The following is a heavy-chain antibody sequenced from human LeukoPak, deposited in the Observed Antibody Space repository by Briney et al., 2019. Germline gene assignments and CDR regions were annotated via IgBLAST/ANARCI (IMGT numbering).Heavy chain of an antibody. CDR1: GYTFTSYD. D-gene: IGHD2-21*01. CDR3: VVVVPYDAFDI. J-gene: IGHJ3*02. Sequence: ASVKVSCKAPGYTFTSYDINWVRQATGQGLEWMGWMNPNSGNTGYAQKFQGRVTMTRNTSISTAYMELSSLRSEDTAVYYCVVVVPYDAFDIWGQGTMVTVSS. CDR2: MNPNSGNT. V-gene: IGHV1-8*01.